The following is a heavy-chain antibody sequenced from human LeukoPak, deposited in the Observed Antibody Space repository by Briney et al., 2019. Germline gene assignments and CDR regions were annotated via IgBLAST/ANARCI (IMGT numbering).Heavy chain of an antibody. D-gene: IGHD3-3*01. J-gene: IGHJ6*02. Sequence: GGSLRPSCAASGFTFSSYWMSWVHQAPGKGLEWVANIKQDGSEKYYVDSVKGRFTISRDNAKNSLYLQMNSLRAEDTAVYYCARDSYFCPMDVWGQGTTVTVSS. V-gene: IGHV3-7*04. CDR1: GFTFSSYW. CDR2: IKQDGSEK. CDR3: ARDSYFCPMDV.